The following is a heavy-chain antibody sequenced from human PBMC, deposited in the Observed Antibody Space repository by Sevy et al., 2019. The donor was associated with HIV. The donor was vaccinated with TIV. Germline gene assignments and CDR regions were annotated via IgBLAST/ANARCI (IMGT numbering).Heavy chain of an antibody. V-gene: IGHV4-59*01. CDR2: LYYSGVT. CDR3: ARAPTAPNGMDV. CDR1: GDSIDSNY. Sequence: SETLSLTCTVSGDSIDSNYWNWIRQPPGKGLEWIGYLYYSGVTNYNPSLKSRVIISVDTSKNQFSLKLRSVTAADTAVYYCARAPTAPNGMDVWGQGTTVTVSS. J-gene: IGHJ6*02. D-gene: IGHD1-1*01.